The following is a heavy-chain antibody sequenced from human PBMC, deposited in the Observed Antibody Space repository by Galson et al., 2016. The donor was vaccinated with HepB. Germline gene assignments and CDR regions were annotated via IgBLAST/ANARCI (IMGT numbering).Heavy chain of an antibody. V-gene: IGHV6-1*01. J-gene: IGHJ4*02. CDR3: ARSYLLGRGFGS. CDR2: TFYRSNWQN. Sequence: CAISGDSVSNNNAGWYWIRQSPSRGLECLGRTFYRSNWQNDYAESVKSRMTINPDTSKNQFSLHLNSVTPEDTAIYYCARSYLLGRGFGSWGQGTLVTVSS. CDR1: GDSVSNNNAG. D-gene: IGHD7-27*01.